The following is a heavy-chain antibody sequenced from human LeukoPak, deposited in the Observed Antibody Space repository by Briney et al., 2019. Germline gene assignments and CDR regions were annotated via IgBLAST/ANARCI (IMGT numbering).Heavy chain of an antibody. D-gene: IGHD1-26*01. CDR1: GYTFTSYG. CDR3: ARDFGWRNLWELLDHAFDI. CDR2: ISAYNGNT. Sequence: ASVKVSCKASGYTFTSYGISWVRQAPGQGLEWMGWISAYNGNTNYAQKLQGRVTMTTDTSTSTAYMELRSLRSDDTAVYYCARDFGWRNLWELLDHAFDIRGQGTMVTVSS. V-gene: IGHV1-18*01. J-gene: IGHJ3*02.